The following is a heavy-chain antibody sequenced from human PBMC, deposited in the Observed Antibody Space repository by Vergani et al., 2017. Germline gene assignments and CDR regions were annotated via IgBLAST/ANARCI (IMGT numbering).Heavy chain of an antibody. D-gene: IGHD2-2*01. Sequence: QLQLQESGPGLVKPSETLSLTCTVSGGSLSSSSYYWGWIRQPPGTGLEWIGSIYYSGSTYYNPSLKSRVTISVDTSKNQFSLKLSSVTAADTAVYYCAREIVVVPAAQDWFDPWGQGTLVTVSS. J-gene: IGHJ5*02. V-gene: IGHV4-39*07. CDR2: IYYSGST. CDR1: GGSLSSSSYY. CDR3: AREIVVVPAAQDWFDP.